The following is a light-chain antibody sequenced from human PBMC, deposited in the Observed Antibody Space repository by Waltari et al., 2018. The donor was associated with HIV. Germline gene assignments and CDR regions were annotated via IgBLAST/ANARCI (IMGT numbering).Light chain of an antibody. CDR1: QSVSSNY. CDR2: DAS. Sequence: SVLTQSPGTLSLSPGERATLSCRASQSVSSNYLAWYQQKPGRAPRLLIFDASTRASRIPDRFSGSGSGTDFTLTISRLEPEDFAVYYCQQYGNSPVYTFGQGTKLEIK. J-gene: IGKJ2*01. V-gene: IGKV3-20*01. CDR3: QQYGNSPVYT.